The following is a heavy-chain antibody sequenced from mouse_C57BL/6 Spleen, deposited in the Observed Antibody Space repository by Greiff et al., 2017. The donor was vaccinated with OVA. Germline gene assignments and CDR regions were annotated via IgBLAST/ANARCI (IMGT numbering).Heavy chain of an antibody. D-gene: IGHD2-3*01. J-gene: IGHJ2*01. CDR2: IDPETGGT. CDR1: GYTFTDYE. CDR3: TRIYDGYYDY. V-gene: IGHV1-15*01. Sequence: QVQLQQSGAELVRPGASVTLSCKASGYTFTDYEMHWVKQTPVHGLEWIGAIDPETGGTAYNQKFKGKAILTADKSSSTAYMELRRLTSEDSAVYYCTRIYDGYYDYWGQGTTLTVSS.